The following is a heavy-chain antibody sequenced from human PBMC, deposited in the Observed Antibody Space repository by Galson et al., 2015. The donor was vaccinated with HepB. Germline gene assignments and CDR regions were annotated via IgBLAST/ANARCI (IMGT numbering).Heavy chain of an antibody. CDR1: GYTFTGYY. V-gene: IGHV1-2*06. CDR2: INPNSGGT. J-gene: IGHJ1*01. Sequence: SVKVSCKAFGYTFTGYYMHWVRQAPGQGLEWMGRINPNSGGTNYAQKFQGRVTMTRDTSISTAYMELSRLRSDDTAVYYCAEEAFYYDSSAPRRSSYFQHWGQGTLVTVSS. CDR3: AEEAFYYDSSAPRRSSYFQH. D-gene: IGHD3-22*01.